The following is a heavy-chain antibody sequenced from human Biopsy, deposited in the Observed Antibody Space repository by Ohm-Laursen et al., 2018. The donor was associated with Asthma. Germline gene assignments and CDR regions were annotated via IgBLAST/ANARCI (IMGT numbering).Heavy chain of an antibody. J-gene: IGHJ6*02. D-gene: IGHD2-8*01. Sequence: SLRLSCSASGFTFSNYGMHWVRQVAGKGPDWVAVVTYDGISQYYAESVKGRFTISRDNSRNTLNLQMNSVRPDDTAVYFCARERAGVLGSYNGMDVWGPGTTVSVS. CDR1: GFTFSNYG. CDR2: VTYDGISQ. CDR3: ARERAGVLGSYNGMDV. V-gene: IGHV3-30*03.